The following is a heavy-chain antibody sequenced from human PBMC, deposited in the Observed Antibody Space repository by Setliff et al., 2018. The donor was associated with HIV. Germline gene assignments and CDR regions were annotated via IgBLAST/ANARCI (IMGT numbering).Heavy chain of an antibody. Sequence: GGSLRLSCAASGFTFSNYAMSWVRQAPGKGLEWVSGISGSAGTTYYADSVKGRFTIPRDNTKNTLYLQMNSLRVEDTAVYYCAKETLAARGTLWHYYYMDVWGQGTTVTVSS. CDR1: GFTFSNYA. D-gene: IGHD6-13*01. CDR2: ISGSAGTT. CDR3: AKETLAARGTLWHYYYMDV. V-gene: IGHV3-23*01. J-gene: IGHJ6*02.